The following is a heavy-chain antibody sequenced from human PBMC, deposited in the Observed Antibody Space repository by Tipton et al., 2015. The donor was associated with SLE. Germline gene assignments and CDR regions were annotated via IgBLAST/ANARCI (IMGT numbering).Heavy chain of an antibody. CDR1: GFTISNFW. CDR2: ISSSGNSI. D-gene: IGHD6-13*01. V-gene: IGHV3-48*03. J-gene: IGHJ6*02. CDR3: TRGDVGSLPSYGMDV. Sequence: SLRLSCVGSGFTISNFWMNWVRQAPGKGLECISYISSSGNSIFYADAVKGRFTISRDNAKNSLSLQMNSLKAEDTGVYYCTRGDVGSLPSYGMDVWGQGTTVTVSS.